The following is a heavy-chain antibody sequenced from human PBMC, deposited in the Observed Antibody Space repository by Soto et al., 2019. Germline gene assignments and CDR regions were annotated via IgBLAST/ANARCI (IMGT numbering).Heavy chain of an antibody. D-gene: IGHD2-15*01. CDR3: AKVAATAWGYYFDY. CDR1: GFTFSSYW. J-gene: IGHJ4*02. Sequence: GGSLRLSCAASGFTFSSYWMSWVRQAPGKGLEWVANIKQDGSEKYYVDSVKGRFTISSDNAKNSLYLQMNSLRAEDTAVYYCAKVAATAWGYYFDYWGQGTLVTVSS. CDR2: IKQDGSEK. V-gene: IGHV3-7*01.